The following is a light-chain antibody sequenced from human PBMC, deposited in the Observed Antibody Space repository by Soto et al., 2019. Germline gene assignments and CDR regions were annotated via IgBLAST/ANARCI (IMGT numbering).Light chain of an antibody. CDR3: QQYVNSTIT. Sequence: EIVLTQSPGSLSLFPGERATLSCRASQTVGRNYLAWFQQKPGQAPRLLIYDASTRATGIPDKFGGSGSGTDFTLTISRLEPEDFAVYYCQQYVNSTITFGQGTRLEIK. V-gene: IGKV3-20*01. CDR2: DAS. CDR1: QTVGRNY. J-gene: IGKJ5*01.